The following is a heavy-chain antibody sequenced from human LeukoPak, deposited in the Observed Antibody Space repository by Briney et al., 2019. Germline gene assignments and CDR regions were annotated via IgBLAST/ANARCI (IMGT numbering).Heavy chain of an antibody. Sequence: ASVKVSCKASGYTFTGYYMHWVRQAPGQGLEWMGWINPNSGGTNYAQKFQGRVTMTRDTSISTAYMELSRLRSDDTAVYYCARVSVAGTLSFDYWGQGTLVTVSS. CDR3: ARVSVAGTLSFDY. CDR1: GYTFTGYY. J-gene: IGHJ4*02. D-gene: IGHD6-19*01. V-gene: IGHV1-2*02. CDR2: INPNSGGT.